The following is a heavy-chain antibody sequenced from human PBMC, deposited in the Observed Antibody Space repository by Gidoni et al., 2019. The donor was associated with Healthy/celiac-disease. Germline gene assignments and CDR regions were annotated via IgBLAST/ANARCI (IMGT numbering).Heavy chain of an antibody. J-gene: IGHJ6*02. V-gene: IGHV1-69*02. D-gene: IGHD3-10*01. Sequence: GRVTITADKSTSTAYMELSSLRSEDTAVYYCARTGPFAGDGMDVWGQGTTVTVSS. CDR3: ARTGPFAGDGMDV.